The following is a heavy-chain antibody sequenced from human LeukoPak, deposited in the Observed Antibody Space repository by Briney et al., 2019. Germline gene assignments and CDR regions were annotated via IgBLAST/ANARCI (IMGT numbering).Heavy chain of an antibody. CDR3: ARPIPRGSYHNYYYYYMDV. CDR2: IYYSGST. CDR1: GGSIGSSSYY. J-gene: IGHJ6*03. Sequence: PSETLSLTCTVSGGSIGSSSYYWGWIRQPPGKGLDWIGSIYYSGSTYYNPSLKSRVTISVDTSKNQFSLKLSSVTAADTAVYYCARPIPRGSYHNYYYYYMDVWGKGTTVTVSS. V-gene: IGHV4-39*01. D-gene: IGHD1-26*01.